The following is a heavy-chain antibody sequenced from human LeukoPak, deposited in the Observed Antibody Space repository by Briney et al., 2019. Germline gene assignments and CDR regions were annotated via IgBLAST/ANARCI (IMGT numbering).Heavy chain of an antibody. CDR1: GFTFSSYA. CDR2: ISGNGGGT. D-gene: IGHD5-24*01. V-gene: IGHV3-23*01. CDR3: AKVAEMDTILGKFDN. J-gene: IGHJ1*01. Sequence: GGSLTLSCAASGFTFSSYAMSWVRQAPGKGLEWVSAISGNGGGTYYANSSKARRTISRDNSRNTLFLQMNSLRAEDTAVYYCAKVAEMDTILGKFDNWGQGTVATVSS.